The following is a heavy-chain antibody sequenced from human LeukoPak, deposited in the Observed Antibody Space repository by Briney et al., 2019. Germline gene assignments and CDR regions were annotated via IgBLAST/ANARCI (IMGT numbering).Heavy chain of an antibody. CDR3: AREDYSSSRYVGE. V-gene: IGHV4-34*01. D-gene: IGHD6-6*01. CDR1: GGSFNGYY. Sequence: PSETLSLTCAVYGGSFNGYYWSWIRQPPGKGLEWIGEINHSGSTNYNPSLKSRVTISVDTSKNQFSLKLSSVTAADTAVYYCAREDYSSSRYVGEWGQGTLVTVSS. J-gene: IGHJ4*02. CDR2: INHSGST.